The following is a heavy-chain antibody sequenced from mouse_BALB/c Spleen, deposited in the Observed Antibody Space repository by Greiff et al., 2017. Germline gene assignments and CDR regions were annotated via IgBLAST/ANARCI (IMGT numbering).Heavy chain of an antibody. CDR1: GYTFTIYW. CDR2: IYPGSGST. D-gene: IGHD1-1*01. V-gene: IGHV1S22*01. Sequence: LQQPGSELVRPGASVKLSCKASGYTFTIYWMHWVKQRPGQGLEWIGNIYPGSGSTNYDEKFKSKATLTVDTSSSTAYMQLSSLTSEDSAVYYCTRWGYYGAYWGQGTLVTVSA. J-gene: IGHJ3*01. CDR3: TRWGYYGAY.